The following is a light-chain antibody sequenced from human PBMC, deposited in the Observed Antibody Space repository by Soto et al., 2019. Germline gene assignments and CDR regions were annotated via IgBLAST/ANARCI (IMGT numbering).Light chain of an antibody. CDR3: AAWDDNLNAYV. J-gene: IGLJ1*01. CDR2: LGD. CDR1: SSSIERNT. Sequence: QSVLTQPPSASGTPGQRVTISCSGDSSSIERNTVSWYQQLPGMAPKLLIYLGDQRASGVSDRFSGSKSGTSASLAINGLRSDDEADYYCAAWDDNLNAYVFGSGTKVTVL. V-gene: IGLV1-44*01.